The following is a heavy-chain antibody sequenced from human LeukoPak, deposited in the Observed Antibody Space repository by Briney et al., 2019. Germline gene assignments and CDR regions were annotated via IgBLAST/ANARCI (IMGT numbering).Heavy chain of an antibody. Sequence: GASVKVSCKASGYTFTSYGVSWVRQAPGQGLDWMGWISGSNGNTNNAQKVQGRVTMTTDTSTSTAYMELRSLRSDDTAVYYCARYPLSYSSNWHYYFDYWGQGTLLTVSS. D-gene: IGHD6-13*01. V-gene: IGHV1-18*01. CDR2: ISGSNGNT. CDR1: GYTFTSYG. J-gene: IGHJ4*02. CDR3: ARYPLSYSSNWHYYFDY.